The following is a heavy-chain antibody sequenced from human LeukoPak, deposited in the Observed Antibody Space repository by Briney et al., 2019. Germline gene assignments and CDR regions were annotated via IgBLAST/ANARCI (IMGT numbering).Heavy chain of an antibody. V-gene: IGHV3-30-3*01. CDR1: GFTFSSYA. CDR3: ARGKLISTIVAYYFDY. CDR2: ISYDGSNK. D-gene: IGHD3-22*01. Sequence: GGSLRLSCAASGFTFSSYAMHWVRQAPGKGLEWVAVISYDGSNKYYADSVKGRFTISRDNSKNTLYVQMNSLRAEDTAVYYCARGKLISTIVAYYFDYWGQGTLLTVPS. J-gene: IGHJ4*02.